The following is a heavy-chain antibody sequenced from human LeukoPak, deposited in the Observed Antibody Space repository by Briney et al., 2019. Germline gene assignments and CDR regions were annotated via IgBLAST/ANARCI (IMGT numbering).Heavy chain of an antibody. D-gene: IGHD4-11*01. V-gene: IGHV3-74*01. J-gene: IGHJ4*02. CDR3: AKESHYSDYDY. Sequence: PGGSLRLSCAASGFTFSSYWMHWVRQAPGKGLVWVSRINSDGSSTSYADSVKGRFTISRDNAKNMLYLQMKSLRADDTAVYYCAKESHYSDYDYWGQGTLVTVSS. CDR1: GFTFSSYW. CDR2: INSDGSST.